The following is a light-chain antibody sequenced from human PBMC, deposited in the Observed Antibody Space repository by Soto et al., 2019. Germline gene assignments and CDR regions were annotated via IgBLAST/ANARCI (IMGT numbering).Light chain of an antibody. CDR1: SSDVGGYNY. J-gene: IGLJ2*01. CDR2: DVS. CDR3: CSYAGSYTLV. V-gene: IGLV2-11*01. Sequence: QSVLTQPRSVSGSPGQSVTISCTGTSSDVGGYNYVSWYQQLPGTAPKVIIYDVSKRPSGVPLRFSGSKSGNTASLTISGLQAEDGAEYYCCSYAGSYTLVFGGGTKVTVL.